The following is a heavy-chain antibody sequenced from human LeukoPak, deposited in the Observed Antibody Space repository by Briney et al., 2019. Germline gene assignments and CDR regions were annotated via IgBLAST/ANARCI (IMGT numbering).Heavy chain of an antibody. CDR1: AFTFSSYS. D-gene: IGHD5-18*01. CDR3: ARVGSLRIQLWSPSDY. Sequence: GGSLRLSCAASAFTFSSYSMNWVSQAPGKGLEWVSSISSSSSYIYYADSVKGRFTISRDNAKNSLYLQMNSLRAEDTAVYYCARVGSLRIQLWSPSDYWGQGTLVTVSS. J-gene: IGHJ4*02. V-gene: IGHV3-21*01. CDR2: ISSSSSYI.